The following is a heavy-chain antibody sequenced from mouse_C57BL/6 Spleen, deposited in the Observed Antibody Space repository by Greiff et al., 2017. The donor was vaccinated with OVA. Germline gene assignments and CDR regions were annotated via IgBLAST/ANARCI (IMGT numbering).Heavy chain of an antibody. V-gene: IGHV5-4*01. CDR2: ISDGGSYT. CDR3: ARDRTGTLYFDY. J-gene: IGHJ2*01. D-gene: IGHD4-1*01. Sequence: EVKLVESGGGLVKPGGSLKLSCAASGFTFSSYAMSWVRQTPEKRLEWVATISDGGSYTYYPDNVKGRFTISRDNAKNNLYLQMSHLKSEDTAMYYCARDRTGTLYFDYWGQGTTLTVSS. CDR1: GFTFSSYA.